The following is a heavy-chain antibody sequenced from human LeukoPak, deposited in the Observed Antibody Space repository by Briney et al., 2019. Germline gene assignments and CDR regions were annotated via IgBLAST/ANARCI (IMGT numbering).Heavy chain of an antibody. Sequence: GASVKVSCKASGYTFTGYYMHWVRQAPGQGLEWMGRINPNSGGTNYAQKFQGRVTMTRDTSISTAYMELSRLRSDDTAVYYCARDSSDYDYVWGSYLPNDPWGQGTLVTVAS. D-gene: IGHD3-16*02. CDR2: INPNSGGT. CDR3: ARDSSDYDYVWGSYLPNDP. CDR1: GYTFTGYY. J-gene: IGHJ5*02. V-gene: IGHV1-2*06.